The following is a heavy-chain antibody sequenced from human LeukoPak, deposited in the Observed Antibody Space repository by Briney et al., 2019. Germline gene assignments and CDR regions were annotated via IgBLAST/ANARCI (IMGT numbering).Heavy chain of an antibody. CDR2: INHSGST. J-gene: IGHJ6*03. CDR1: GGSFSGYY. Sequence: SETLSLTCAVYGGSFSGYYWSWIRQPPGKGLEWIGEINHSGSTNYNPSLKSPVTISVDTSKNQFSLTLSSVTAAHTAVYYCASPAVMARDYYMDVWGKGTTVTVSS. D-gene: IGHD3-16*01. CDR3: ASPAVMARDYYMDV. V-gene: IGHV4-34*01.